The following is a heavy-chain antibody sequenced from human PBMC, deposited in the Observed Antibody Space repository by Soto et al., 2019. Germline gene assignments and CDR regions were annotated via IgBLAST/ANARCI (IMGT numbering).Heavy chain of an antibody. CDR1: GGSISSSSYY. J-gene: IGHJ4*02. CDR2: IYYSGST. CDR3: ARRQSSSWYPNPYFDY. V-gene: IGHV4-39*01. Sequence: PSETLSLTCTVSGGSISSSSYYWGWIRQPPGKGLEWIGSIYYSGSTYYNPSLKSRVTISVDTSKNQFSLKLSSVTAADTAVYYCARRQSSSWYPNPYFDYWGQGTRVTVSS. D-gene: IGHD6-13*01.